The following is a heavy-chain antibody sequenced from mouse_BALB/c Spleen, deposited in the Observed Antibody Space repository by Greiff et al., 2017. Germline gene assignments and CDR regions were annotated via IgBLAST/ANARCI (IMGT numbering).Heavy chain of an antibody. CDR3: ARDGIYYAMDY. CDR1: GFTFSDYG. V-gene: IGHV5-15*02. J-gene: IGHJ4*01. D-gene: IGHD4-1*01. Sequence: EVQGVESGGGLVQPGGSRKLSCAASGFTFSDYGMAWVRQAPGKGPEWVAFISNLAYSIYYADTVTGRFTISRENAKNTLYLEMSSLRSEDTAMYYCARDGIYYAMDYWGQGTSVTVSS. CDR2: ISNLAYSI.